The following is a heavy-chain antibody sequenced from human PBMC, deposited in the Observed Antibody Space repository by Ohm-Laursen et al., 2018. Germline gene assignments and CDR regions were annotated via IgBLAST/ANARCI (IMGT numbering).Heavy chain of an antibody. J-gene: IGHJ4*02. Sequence: SLRLSCAAAGFTFSTYAMSWVRQAPGKGLEWVSGISGSGTNTFYADSVKGRFTISRDNSKNTLYLQMNSLRAEDTAVYYCAKDKVIVVPTPSYYFDYWGQGTLVTVSS. CDR1: GFTFSTYA. CDR2: ISGSGTNT. CDR3: AKDKVIVVPTPSYYFDY. V-gene: IGHV3-23*01. D-gene: IGHD2-2*01.